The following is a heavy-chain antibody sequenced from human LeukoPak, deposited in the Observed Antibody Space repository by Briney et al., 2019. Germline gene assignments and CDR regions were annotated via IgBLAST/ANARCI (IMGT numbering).Heavy chain of an antibody. V-gene: IGHV3-30*19. CDR2: ISYDGSNK. CDR1: GFNFSTYA. Sequence: GGSLRLSCAASGFNFSTYAMSWVRQAPGKGLEWVAVISYDGSNKYYADSVKGRFTISRDNSKNTLYLQMNSLRSEDTAVYYCARDREQWLVTAFDIWGQGTMVTVSS. J-gene: IGHJ3*02. D-gene: IGHD6-19*01. CDR3: ARDREQWLVTAFDI.